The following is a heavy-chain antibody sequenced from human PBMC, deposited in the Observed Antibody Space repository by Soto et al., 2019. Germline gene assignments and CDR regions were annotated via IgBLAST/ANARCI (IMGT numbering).Heavy chain of an antibody. V-gene: IGHV3-30*18. CDR2: ISYDVSNK. CDR3: AKEGAAAPEWNYYSDGMDV. J-gene: IGHJ6*02. CDR1: GFTFSSYG. Sequence: GGSLTLSCAASGFTFSSYGMHCVRHAPGKGLGWVAVISYDVSNKYYADSVKGRFTISRDNSKNTLYLQMNSLRAEDTAVYYCAKEGAAAPEWNYYSDGMDVWGQGTRVTVSS. D-gene: IGHD6-13*01.